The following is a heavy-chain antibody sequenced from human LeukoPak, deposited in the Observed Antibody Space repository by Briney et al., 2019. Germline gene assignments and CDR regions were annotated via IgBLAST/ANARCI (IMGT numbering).Heavy chain of an antibody. CDR3: ATAMITIFGLDV. Sequence: GASVKVSCKVSGYTLTELSMHWVRQAPGKGLEWMGGFDPEDGETIYAQKFQGRVAMTEDTSTDTAYMELSSLRSEDTAVYYCATAMITIFGLDVWGQGTTVTVSS. CDR1: GYTLTELS. V-gene: IGHV1-24*01. J-gene: IGHJ6*02. CDR2: FDPEDGET. D-gene: IGHD3-3*01.